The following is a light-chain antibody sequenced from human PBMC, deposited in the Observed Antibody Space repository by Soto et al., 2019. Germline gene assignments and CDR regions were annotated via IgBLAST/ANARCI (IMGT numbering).Light chain of an antibody. CDR3: GSYTRSSIPL. V-gene: IGLV2-14*03. CDR2: DVS. J-gene: IGLJ2*01. Sequence: QSVLTQPASVSGSPGQSITISCTGTNSDVGAHNYVSWYQQHPGKAPKLVIYDVSNRPSGLSNRFSGSKSGNTASLTISGLQGEDEADYYCGSYTRSSIPLFGGGTKLTVL. CDR1: NSDVGAHNY.